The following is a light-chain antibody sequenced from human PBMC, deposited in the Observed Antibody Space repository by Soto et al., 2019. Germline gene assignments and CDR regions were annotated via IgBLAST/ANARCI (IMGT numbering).Light chain of an antibody. CDR2: RDN. J-gene: IGLJ2*01. V-gene: IGLV1-47*01. CDR1: SSNIGSNF. Sequence: QSVLTQPPSASGTPGQRVTISFSGSSSNIGSNFVCWYQQLPGTAPKLLIYRDNQRPSGVPDRFSGSKSGTSASLAISGLRSEDEADYYCATWDDSLSGHVVFGGGTKLTVL. CDR3: ATWDDSLSGHVV.